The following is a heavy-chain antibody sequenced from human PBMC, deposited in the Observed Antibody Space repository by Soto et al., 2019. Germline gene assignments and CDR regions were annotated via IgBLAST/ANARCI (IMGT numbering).Heavy chain of an antibody. V-gene: IGHV3-30*03. Sequence: QVQLVESGGGVVQPGRSLRISCVVSGFTFSNYGMHWVRQAPGKGLEWVATISYDGSYTYYGDSVKGRFTISRDNSRNTLFLQTNSLRVEETAVDYCARGENRFDYWGQGTLVTVSS. CDR1: GFTFSNYG. CDR2: ISYDGSYT. J-gene: IGHJ4*02. CDR3: ARGENRFDY.